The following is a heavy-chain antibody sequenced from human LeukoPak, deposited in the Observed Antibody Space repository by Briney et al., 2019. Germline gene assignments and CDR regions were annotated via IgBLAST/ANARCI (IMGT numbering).Heavy chain of an antibody. V-gene: IGHV2-5*01. CDR2: IYWTDDK. Sequence: GPTLVNPTQTLTLNCTFSGFSLSTTGVGVGWIRQPPAKALDCLALIYWTDDKRYSPSLKSTLTITKDTSKNQVVRTMTNMDPVDTATYDCAHRPYCSSTSCRHYFDYWGQGTLVTVSS. D-gene: IGHD2-2*01. CDR3: AHRPYCSSTSCRHYFDY. CDR1: GFSLSTTGVG. J-gene: IGHJ4*02.